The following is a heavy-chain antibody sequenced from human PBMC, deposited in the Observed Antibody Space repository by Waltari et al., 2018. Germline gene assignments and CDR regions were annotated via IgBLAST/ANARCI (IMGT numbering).Heavy chain of an antibody. V-gene: IGHV4-39*01. CDR2: VYRSGST. D-gene: IGHD1-26*01. J-gene: IGHJ5*02. CDR1: AVVIRESSFY. Sequence: QLQLQESGPGVVKPSETLSLTCSVSAVVIRESSFYWGWMRQAPGKGLEWIGSVYRSGSTSYAASLKSRVTISVDTSKNHFSLNVRSVTAADMGVYFCAKHSFGSYFSPWGQGTLVTVSS. CDR3: AKHSFGSYFSP.